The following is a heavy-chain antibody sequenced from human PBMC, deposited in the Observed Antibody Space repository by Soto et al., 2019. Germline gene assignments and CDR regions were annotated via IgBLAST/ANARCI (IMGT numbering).Heavy chain of an antibody. V-gene: IGHV4-34*01. D-gene: IGHD3-16*01. CDR3: VRIRYQLPSSVHWLDT. Sequence: PSETLSLTCAVYGGFLSESYWTWIRQPPGKGLEWIGEINHVGGTNYNPSLKSRVTMSVDTSQNQFSLRLISVTAADTAMYFCVRIRYQLPSSVHWLDTWGQGTPVTVSS. J-gene: IGHJ5*02. CDR1: GGFLSESY. CDR2: INHVGGT.